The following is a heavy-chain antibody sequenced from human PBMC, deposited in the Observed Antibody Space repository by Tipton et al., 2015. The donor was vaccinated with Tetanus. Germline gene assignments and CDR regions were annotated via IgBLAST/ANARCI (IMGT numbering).Heavy chain of an antibody. CDR1: GFSVSRKY. CDR3: ARDVAGITAWPVAFDV. CDR2: TYGDGST. V-gene: IGHV3-53*01. J-gene: IGHJ3*01. D-gene: IGHD1-14*01. Sequence: GSLRLSCAASGFSVSRKYMTWVRQAPGKGLEWVSLTYGDGSTYYADSVKGRFTISRDDAKNSLYLQMSSLRAEDTAVYYCARDVAGITAWPVAFDVWGLGTMVTVSS.